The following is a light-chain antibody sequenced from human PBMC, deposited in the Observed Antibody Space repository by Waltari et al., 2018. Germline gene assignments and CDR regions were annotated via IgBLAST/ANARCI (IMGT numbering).Light chain of an antibody. V-gene: IGLV2-18*01. J-gene: IGLJ3*02. CDR3: SLYTSSSSYWV. Sequence: QSALTQPPSVSGSPGQSVTISCPGTSSDVDDYNRVSWYQQPPGAAPKLMIFEVSNRPSGVPDRFSGSKSGNTASLTISGLQAEDEADYFCSLYTSSSSYWVFGGGTKLTVL. CDR2: EVS. CDR1: SSDVDDYNR.